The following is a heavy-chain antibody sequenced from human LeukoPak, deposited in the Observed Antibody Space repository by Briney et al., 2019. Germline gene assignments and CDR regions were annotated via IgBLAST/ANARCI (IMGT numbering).Heavy chain of an antibody. CDR2: IYPGHSDT. Sequence: GGSLKISCKGSGYSFSSYWIGWVRQMPGKGLEWMGIIYPGHSDTKYSPSFQGQVTISADKSISTAYLQWSSLKASDTARYYCARQGVIALAGTSTFDIWGQGTMVTVSS. V-gene: IGHV5-51*01. CDR1: GYSFSSYW. CDR3: ARQGVIALAGTSTFDI. D-gene: IGHD6-19*01. J-gene: IGHJ3*02.